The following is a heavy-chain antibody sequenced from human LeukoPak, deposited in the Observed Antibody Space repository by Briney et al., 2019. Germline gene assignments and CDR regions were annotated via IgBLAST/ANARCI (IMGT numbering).Heavy chain of an antibody. CDR3: AKDLYSSSWYLTGDFQYYLDY. D-gene: IGHD6-13*01. CDR2: IKQDGSEK. CDR1: GFTFSSYW. J-gene: IGHJ4*02. V-gene: IGHV3-7*03. Sequence: GGSLRLSCAAYGFTFSSYWMSWVRQAPGKGLEWVANIKQDGSEKYYVDSVKGRSTISRDNAKNSLYLQMNSLRAEDTAVYYCAKDLYSSSWYLTGDFQYYLDYWGQGTRVTVSS.